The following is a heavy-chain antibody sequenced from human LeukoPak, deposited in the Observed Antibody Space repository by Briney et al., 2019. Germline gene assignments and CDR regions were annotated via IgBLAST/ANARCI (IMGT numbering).Heavy chain of an antibody. CDR3: ARDIGSGWYRY. CDR2: ISHSGST. CDR1: GGSFSGYY. V-gene: IGHV4-34*01. Sequence: SETLSLTCAVYGGSFSGYYWSWIRQPPGKGLEWIGSISHSGSTYYNPSLKSRVTISVDTSKNQFSLKLSSVTAADTAVYYCARDIGSGWYRYWGQGTLVTVSS. D-gene: IGHD6-19*01. J-gene: IGHJ4*02.